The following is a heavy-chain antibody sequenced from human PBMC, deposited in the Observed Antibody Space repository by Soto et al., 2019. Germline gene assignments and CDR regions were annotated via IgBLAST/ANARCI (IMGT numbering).Heavy chain of an antibody. J-gene: IGHJ4*02. CDR1: GYTFPTYG. CDR3: AREFEGHSCSWPFDY. CDR2: ISVYNGFT. Sequence: QVQLVQSGGEVKKPGASVRVSCRASGYTFPTYGIAWVRQAPGQGLEWMGWISVYNGFTHYAQKFRGRVTVTTETSTSTVHMELRSLSSDDTAVYYCAREFEGHSCSWPFDYWGQGTLVTVSA. V-gene: IGHV1-18*01. D-gene: IGHD6-13*01.